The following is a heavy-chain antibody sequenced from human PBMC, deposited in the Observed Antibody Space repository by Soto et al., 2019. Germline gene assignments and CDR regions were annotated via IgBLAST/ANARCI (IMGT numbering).Heavy chain of an antibody. CDR2: IIPIFGTA. V-gene: IGHV1-69*06. D-gene: IGHD1-26*01. CDR3: TLSIVGATVYGFDY. CDR1: GGTFSSYA. Sequence: QVQLVQSGAEVKKPGSSVKVSCKASGGTFSSYAISWVRQAPGQGLEWMGGIIPIFGTANYAQKFQGRVTITADKSTSTAYLELSSLRSEDTAVYYCTLSIVGATVYGFDYWGQGTLVTVSS. J-gene: IGHJ4*02.